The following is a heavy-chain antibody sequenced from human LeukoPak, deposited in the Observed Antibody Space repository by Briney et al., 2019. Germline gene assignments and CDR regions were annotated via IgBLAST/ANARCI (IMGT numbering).Heavy chain of an antibody. J-gene: IGHJ6*03. CDR3: ARSSFYYYYMDV. CDR1: GGSISSYY. CDR2: IYYSGST. Sequence: SETLSLTCTVSGGSISSYYWSWIRQPPGKGLEWIGYIYYSGSTNYNPCLKSRVTISVDTSKNQFSLKLSSVTAADTAVYYYARSSFYYYYMDVWGKGTTVTVSS. V-gene: IGHV4-59*01.